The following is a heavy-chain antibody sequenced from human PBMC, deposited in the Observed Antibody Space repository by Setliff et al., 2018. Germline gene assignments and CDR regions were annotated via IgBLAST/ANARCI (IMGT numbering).Heavy chain of an antibody. J-gene: IGHJ5*01. Sequence: GGSLRLSCVASGFTFSNYEMNWVRQAPGKGLEWVSYIYNIGETRYADSVKGRFTISRDKSKNTLYLHLSSLRVEDTATYYCAGDRGGTNPWFDFWGQGTQVTVSS. CDR2: IYNIGET. V-gene: IGHV3-53*01. CDR3: AGDRGGTNPWFDF. D-gene: IGHD3-10*01. CDR1: GFTFSNYE.